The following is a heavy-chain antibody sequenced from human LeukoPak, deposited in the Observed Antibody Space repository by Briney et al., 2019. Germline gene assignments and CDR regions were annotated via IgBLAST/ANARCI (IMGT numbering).Heavy chain of an antibody. D-gene: IGHD2-8*01. CDR3: ARGDLGYCTDGVCYTLWDY. J-gene: IGHJ4*02. CDR1: GFTFSSYT. V-gene: IGHV3-48*03. Sequence: GGSLRLSCAASGFTFSSYTMNWVRQAPGKGLEWVSYISSSGSTIYYADSVKGRFTISRDNAKNSLYLQMNSLRAEDTAVYYCARGDLGYCTDGVCYTLWDYWGQGTLVTVSS. CDR2: ISSSGSTI.